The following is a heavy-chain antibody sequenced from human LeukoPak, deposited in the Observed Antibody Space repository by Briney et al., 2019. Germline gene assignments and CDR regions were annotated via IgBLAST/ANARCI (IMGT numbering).Heavy chain of an antibody. Sequence: ASVKVSCKASGYTFTGYYMHWVRQAPGQGLEWMGWINPNSGGTNYAQKFQGRVTMTRDTSISTAYMELSRPRSDDTAVYYCARVYRFVVVYYYYGMDVWGQGTTVTVSS. J-gene: IGHJ6*02. V-gene: IGHV1-2*02. CDR2: INPNSGGT. D-gene: IGHD3-10*01. CDR1: GYTFTGYY. CDR3: ARVYRFVVVYYYYGMDV.